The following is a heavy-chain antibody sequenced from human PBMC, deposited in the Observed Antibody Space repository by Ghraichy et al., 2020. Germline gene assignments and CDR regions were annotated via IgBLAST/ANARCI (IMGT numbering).Heavy chain of an antibody. CDR3: ARGFLEWLLGDGRTCWFDP. D-gene: IGHD3-3*01. CDR1: GGSVSSGSYY. Sequence: SETLSLTCTVSGGSVSSGSYYWSWIRQPPGKGLEWIGYIYYSGSTNYNPSLKSRVTISVDTSKNQFSLKLSSVTAADTAVYYCARGFLEWLLGDGRTCWFDPWGQGTLVTVSS. V-gene: IGHV4-61*01. J-gene: IGHJ5*02. CDR2: IYYSGST.